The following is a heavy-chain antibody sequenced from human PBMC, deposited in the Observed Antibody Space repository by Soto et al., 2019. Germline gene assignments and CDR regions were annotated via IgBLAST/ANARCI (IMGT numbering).Heavy chain of an antibody. D-gene: IGHD2-2*02. J-gene: IGHJ4*02. CDR2: IYNGGRT. Sequence: SETLSLTCTVSGGSISDHYYMWIRQSPGKGLEYIGYIYNGGRTDYNPSLKSRVIITVDTSKNQFSLKLTSVTAADTAVYYCATRFYTSGVFFDYWGQGTPVTVSS. V-gene: IGHV4-59*11. CDR1: GGSISDHY. CDR3: ATRFYTSGVFFDY.